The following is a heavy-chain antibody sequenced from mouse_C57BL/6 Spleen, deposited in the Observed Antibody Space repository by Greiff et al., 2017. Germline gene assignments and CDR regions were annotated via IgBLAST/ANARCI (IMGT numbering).Heavy chain of an antibody. Sequence: VKVVESGPGLVQPSQSLSITCTVSGFSLTSYGVHWVRQSPGKGLEWLGVIWSGGSTDYNAAFISRLSISKDNSKSQVFFKMNSLQADDTAIYYCARGYYGNYGWFAYWGQGTLVTVSA. V-gene: IGHV2-2*01. D-gene: IGHD2-1*01. CDR3: ARGYYGNYGWFAY. CDR2: IWSGGST. CDR1: GFSLTSYG. J-gene: IGHJ3*01.